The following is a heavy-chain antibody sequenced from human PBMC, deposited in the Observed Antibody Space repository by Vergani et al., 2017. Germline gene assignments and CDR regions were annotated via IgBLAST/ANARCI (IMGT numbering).Heavy chain of an antibody. CDR2: ISYVGTQK. V-gene: IGHV3-30*03. CDR1: GFTSSYYG. J-gene: IGHJ1*01. CDR3: ATKSCGTPGCQIGYFRE. Sequence: QVHLLESGGGVVRPGRPLRLSCVVPGFTSSYYGMHWVRQAPGKGLEWVAVISYVGTQKYYADSVKGRFTICRDNSKSTLYLQMNSLRTEDTAVYYCATKSCGTPGCQIGYFREWGQGTLVTVSS. D-gene: IGHD1-1*01.